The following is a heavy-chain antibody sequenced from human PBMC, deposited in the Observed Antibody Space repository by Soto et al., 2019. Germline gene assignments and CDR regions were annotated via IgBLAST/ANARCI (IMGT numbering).Heavy chain of an antibody. CDR1: GGTFSSYA. Sequence: GASVKVSCKASGGTFSSYAISWVRQAPGQGLEWMGGIIPIFGTANYAQKFQGRVTITADESTSTAYMELSSLRSEDTAVYYCARDLGGTGATVTADYYYGMDVWGQGTTVTVSS. V-gene: IGHV1-69*13. CDR2: IIPIFGTA. CDR3: ARDLGGTGATVTADYYYGMDV. J-gene: IGHJ6*02. D-gene: IGHD4-4*01.